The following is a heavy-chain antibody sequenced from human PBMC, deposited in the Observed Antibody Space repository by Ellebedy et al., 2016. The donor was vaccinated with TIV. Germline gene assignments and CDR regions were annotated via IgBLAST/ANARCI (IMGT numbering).Heavy chain of an antibody. CDR2: MNPNSGNT. CDR1: GCTFTSYD. D-gene: IGHD3-10*01. V-gene: IGHV1-8*01. J-gene: IGHJ4*02. Sequence: ASVKVSCKASGCTFTSYDINWVRQATGQGLEWMGWMNPNSGNTGYAQKFQGRVTMTRNTSISTAYMELSSLRSEDTAVYYCARGLSVWFGELEDYWGQGTLVTVSS. CDR3: ARGLSVWFGELEDY.